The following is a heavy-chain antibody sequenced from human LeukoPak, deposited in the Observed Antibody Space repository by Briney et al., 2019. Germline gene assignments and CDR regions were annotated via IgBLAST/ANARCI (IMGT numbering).Heavy chain of an antibody. CDR2: ISSSSSYI. CDR1: GFTFSSYN. Sequence: PGGSLRLSCAASGFTFSSYNMNWVRQAPGKGLEWVSSISSSSSYIYYADSLKGRFTISRDNARNSLYLQMNSLRAEDTAVYYCARPRGNVEMATIPFDYWGQGTVVTVSS. D-gene: IGHD5-24*01. J-gene: IGHJ4*02. V-gene: IGHV3-21*01. CDR3: ARPRGNVEMATIPFDY.